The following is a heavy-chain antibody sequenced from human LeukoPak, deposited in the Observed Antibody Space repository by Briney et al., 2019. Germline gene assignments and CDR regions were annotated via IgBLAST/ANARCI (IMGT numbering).Heavy chain of an antibody. V-gene: IGHV4-30-2*01. CDR1: GGSISSAGYS. D-gene: IGHD3-10*01. CDR2: IFHSGST. CDR3: ARWFGESNAFDI. J-gene: IGHJ3*02. Sequence: PSETLSLTCAVSGGSISSAGYSWGWIRQPPGKGLEWIGYIFHSGSTYYNPSLKSRVTISPDRSKNQFSLKLSSVTAADTAVYYCARWFGESNAFDIWGQGTMVTVSS.